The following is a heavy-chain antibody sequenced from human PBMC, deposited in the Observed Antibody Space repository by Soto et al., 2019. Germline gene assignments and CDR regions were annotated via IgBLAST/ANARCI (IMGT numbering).Heavy chain of an antibody. CDR2: INAGNGNT. Sequence: QVQLVQSGAEVKKPGASVKVSCKASGYTITSYAMHWVRQAPGQRLEWMGWINAGNGNTKYSQKFQGRVTITRDTSASTAYMELSSLRSEDTAVYYCARRVPGSSGWYPTPPLDYWGQGTLVTVSS. CDR3: ARRVPGSSGWYPTPPLDY. D-gene: IGHD6-19*01. CDR1: GYTITSYA. V-gene: IGHV1-3*01. J-gene: IGHJ4*02.